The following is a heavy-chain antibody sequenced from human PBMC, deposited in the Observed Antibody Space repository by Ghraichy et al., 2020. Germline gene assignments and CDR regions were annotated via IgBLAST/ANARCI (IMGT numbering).Heavy chain of an antibody. J-gene: IGHJ4*02. CDR3: AGDRRDGFKW. CDR1: GFTFSDYW. Sequence: LTCAASGFTFSDYWMSWVRQAPGKGLEWVANIKQDGSEKDYVDSVKGRFTISRDNAKNSLYLQMNSLRTEDTAVYYCAGDRRDGFKWGGQGTLVTVSS. V-gene: IGHV3-7*03. CDR2: IKQDGSEK. D-gene: IGHD5-24*01.